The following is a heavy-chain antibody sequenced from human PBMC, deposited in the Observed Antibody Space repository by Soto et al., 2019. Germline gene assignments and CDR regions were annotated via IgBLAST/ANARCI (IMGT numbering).Heavy chain of an antibody. CDR1: GFTVSSNY. J-gene: IGHJ6*02. D-gene: IGHD5-18*01. CDR3: ARVDTGARKSHYYYYYGMDV. V-gene: IGHV3-53*04. Sequence: EVQLVESGGGLVQPGGSLRLSCAASGFTVSSNYMSWVRQAPGKGLEWVSVIYSGGSTYYADSVKGRFTISRHDSKNMLSLQMSSLRAEDTAVYYCARVDTGARKSHYYYYYGMDVWGQGTTVTVSS. CDR2: IYSGGST.